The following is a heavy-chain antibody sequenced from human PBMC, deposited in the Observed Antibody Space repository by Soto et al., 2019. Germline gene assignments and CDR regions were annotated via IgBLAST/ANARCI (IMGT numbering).Heavy chain of an antibody. CDR2: IYYSGST. D-gene: IGHD3-3*01. Sequence: SETLSFTCTVSGGSISSGDYYWSWIRQPPGKGLEWIGYIYYSGSTYYNPSLKSRVTISVDTSKNQFSLKLSSVTAADTAVYYCARGRGFSVDYWGQGTLVTVSS. CDR3: ARGRGFSVDY. CDR1: GGSISSGDYY. V-gene: IGHV4-30-4*01. J-gene: IGHJ4*02.